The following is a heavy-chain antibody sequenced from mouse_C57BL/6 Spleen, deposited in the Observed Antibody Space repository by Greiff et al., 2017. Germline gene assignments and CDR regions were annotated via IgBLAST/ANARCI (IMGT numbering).Heavy chain of an antibody. CDR1: GYTFTAHT. D-gene: IGHD1-1*01. V-gene: IGHV1-78*01. Sequence: QVQLQQSDAELVKPGASVTISCKVSGYTFTAHTIHWMMQRPEPGLEWIGYLDPTYDSTKYNEKVKCKATLTADKSSSTAYMQLNSLTSEDSAVYFCAREYYYGSSKDYWGQGTTLTVSS. CDR3: AREYYYGSSKDY. J-gene: IGHJ2*01. CDR2: LDPTYDST.